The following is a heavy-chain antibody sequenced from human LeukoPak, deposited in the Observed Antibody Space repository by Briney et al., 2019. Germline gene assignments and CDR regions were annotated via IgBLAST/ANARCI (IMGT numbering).Heavy chain of an antibody. D-gene: IGHD5-18*01. Sequence: GGSLRLSCAASGFTFSNAWMSWVRQAPGKGLEWVGRIKSKTDGGTTDYAAPVKGRFTISRDDSKNTLYLQMNSLKTEDTAVYYRTGDTAMAKGAFDIWGQGTMVTVSS. J-gene: IGHJ3*02. V-gene: IGHV3-15*01. CDR2: IKSKTDGGTT. CDR1: GFTFSNAW. CDR3: TGDTAMAKGAFDI.